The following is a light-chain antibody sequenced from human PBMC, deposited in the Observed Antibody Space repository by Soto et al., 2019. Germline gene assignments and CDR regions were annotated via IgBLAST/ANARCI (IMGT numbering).Light chain of an antibody. Sequence: QSVLTQPASVSGSPGQSITISCTGTSSDIGAYNFVSWYQQHPGKAPKLMLYDVNIRPSGVSTRFSGSKSGNTASLTISGLQDEDEADYYCTSWTTSTTMIFGGGTKLTVL. CDR3: TSWTTSTTMI. CDR1: SSDIGAYNF. V-gene: IGLV2-14*03. CDR2: DVN. J-gene: IGLJ2*01.